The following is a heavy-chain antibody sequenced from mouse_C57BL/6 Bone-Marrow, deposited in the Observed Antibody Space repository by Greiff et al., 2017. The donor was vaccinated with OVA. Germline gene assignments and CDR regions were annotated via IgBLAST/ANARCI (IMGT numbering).Heavy chain of an antibody. CDR2: IRNKANNHAT. CDR3: TRDGSSLWYFDV. Sequence: EVKLVESGGGLVQPGGSMKLSCAASGFTFSDAWMDWVRQSPEKGLEWVAEIRNKANNHATYYAESVKGRFTISRDDSKSSVYLQMNSLRAEDTGIYYCTRDGSSLWYFDVWGTGTTVTVSS. CDR1: GFTFSDAW. D-gene: IGHD1-1*01. J-gene: IGHJ1*03. V-gene: IGHV6-6*01.